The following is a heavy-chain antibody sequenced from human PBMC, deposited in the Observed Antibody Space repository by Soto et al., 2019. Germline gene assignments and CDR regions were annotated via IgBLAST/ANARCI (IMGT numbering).Heavy chain of an antibody. CDR2: IGRKAMHYAT. CDR3: VRQLLVFSPLDH. Sequence: EVHLVQSGGGLVQPGGSLKLSCAASGFIFSGSAMHWVRQASGKGLEWVGRIGRKAMHYATEYGASVEGRFTISRDDSKNTTFLLMNSLKSEDTAVYFCVRQLLVFSPLDHWGQGTLVTVSS. D-gene: IGHD6-13*01. J-gene: IGHJ4*02. V-gene: IGHV3-73*02. CDR1: GFIFSGSA.